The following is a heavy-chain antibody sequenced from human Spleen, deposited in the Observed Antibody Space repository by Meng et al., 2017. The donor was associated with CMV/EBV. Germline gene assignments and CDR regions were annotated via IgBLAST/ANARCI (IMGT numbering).Heavy chain of an antibody. V-gene: IGHV3-48*04. J-gene: IGHJ4*02. Sequence: GESLKISCAASGFTFSGYNMNWVRQAPGMGLEWISYISSSSSTIRYADSVKGRFTISRDNAKNSLYLQMNSLRAEDTAVYYCARDLGYSAYLVSYFDNWGQGTLVTVSS. CDR1: GFTFSGYN. CDR2: ISSSSSTI. CDR3: ARDLGYSAYLVSYFDN. D-gene: IGHD5-12*01.